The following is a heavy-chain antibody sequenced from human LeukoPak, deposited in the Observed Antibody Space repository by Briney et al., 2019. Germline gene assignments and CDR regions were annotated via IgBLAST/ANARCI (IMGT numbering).Heavy chain of an antibody. V-gene: IGHV1-69*02. CDR2: IIPILGIA. CDR1: GGTFSSYT. Sequence: SVKVSCEASGGTFSSYTISWVRQAPGQGLEWMGRIIPILGIANYAQKFRGRVTITADKSTSTAYMELSSLRSEDTAVYYCALLPYNWFDPWGQGTLVTVSS. J-gene: IGHJ5*02. D-gene: IGHD1-26*01. CDR3: ALLPYNWFDP.